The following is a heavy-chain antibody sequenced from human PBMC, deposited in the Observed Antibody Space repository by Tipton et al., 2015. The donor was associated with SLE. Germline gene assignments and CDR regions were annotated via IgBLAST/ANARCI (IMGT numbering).Heavy chain of an antibody. V-gene: IGHV4-39*01. CDR3: ASHDSGWYLGFDY. Sequence: TLSLTCTVSGGSIRSSSRYWGWIRQPPGKGLEWIGSISYSGSTYYNPSLKSRVTISVDMSKNQFSLRLSSVTAADTAVYYCASHDSGWYLGFDYWGQGTLVPVSS. CDR2: ISYSGST. J-gene: IGHJ4*02. CDR1: GGSIRSSSRY. D-gene: IGHD6-19*01.